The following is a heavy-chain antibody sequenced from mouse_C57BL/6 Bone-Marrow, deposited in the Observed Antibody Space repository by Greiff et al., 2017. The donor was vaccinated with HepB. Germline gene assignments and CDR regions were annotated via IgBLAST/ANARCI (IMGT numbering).Heavy chain of an antibody. CDR1: GYAFSSSW. Sequence: VQLQQSGPELVKPGASVKISCKASGYAFSSSWMNWVKQRPGKGLEWIGRIYPGDGDTNYNGKFKGKATLTADKSSSTADMQLSSLTSEDSAVYFCARDREDFDYWGQGTTLTVAS. J-gene: IGHJ2*01. CDR2: IYPGDGDT. CDR3: ARDREDFDY. V-gene: IGHV1-82*01.